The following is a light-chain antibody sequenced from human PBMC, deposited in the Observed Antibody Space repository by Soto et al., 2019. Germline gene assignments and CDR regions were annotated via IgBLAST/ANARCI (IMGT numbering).Light chain of an antibody. Sequence: QSVLTQPPSVSGAPGLMVTISCTGNSANIGAGYDVHWYQQLPGTAPKLLIYGDNNRPSGVPDRFSGSKSGTSASLAITGLQAEDEADYYCQSYDNSLSGSWIFGGGTKLTVL. J-gene: IGLJ2*01. V-gene: IGLV1-40*01. CDR1: SANIGAGYD. CDR2: GDN. CDR3: QSYDNSLSGSWI.